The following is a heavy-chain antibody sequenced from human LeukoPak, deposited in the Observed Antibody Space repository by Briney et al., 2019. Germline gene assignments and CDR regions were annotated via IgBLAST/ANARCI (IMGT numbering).Heavy chain of an antibody. CDR1: GDSISNYL. CDR2: TYYNGNT. V-gene: IGHV4-59*08. Sequence: SETLSLTCTVSGDSISNYLWNWIRQPPGKGLEWIGYTYYNGNTNSNPSLRSRVSMSVDTSKNQFSLKLTSMTAADTPIYYCARRIVGTGWGRENWLDSWGQGTLVTVSS. J-gene: IGHJ5*01. D-gene: IGHD3/OR15-3a*01. CDR3: ARRIVGTGWGRENWLDS.